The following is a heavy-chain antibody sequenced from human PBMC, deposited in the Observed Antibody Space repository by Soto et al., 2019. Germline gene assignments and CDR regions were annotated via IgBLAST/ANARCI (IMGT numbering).Heavy chain of an antibody. CDR2: IIWNSAII. CDR1: GFTFDDFA. D-gene: IGHD7-27*01. Sequence: EVQLVESGGGLVQPGRSLRLSCSASGFTFDDFAMHWVRQAPGKGLEWVSGIIWNSAIIAYADSVKGRFTISRDNAKNSLYLQMKSLRAEDTALYYCAKDAGAGDFYYMDVWGKGTTVTVSS. CDR3: AKDAGAGDFYYMDV. J-gene: IGHJ6*03. V-gene: IGHV3-9*01.